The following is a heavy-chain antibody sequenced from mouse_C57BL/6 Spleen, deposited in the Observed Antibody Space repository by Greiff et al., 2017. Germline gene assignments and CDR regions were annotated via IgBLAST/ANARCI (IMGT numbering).Heavy chain of an antibody. CDR1: GYSFTGYY. D-gene: IGHD1-1*01. J-gene: IGHJ2*01. V-gene: IGHV1-42*01. Sequence: EVQLQQSGPELVKPGASVKISSKASGYSFTGYYMNWVKQSPEKSLEWIGAINPSTGGTTYNQKFKAKATLTVDKSSSTAYMQLKSLTSEDSAVYYCARTDYYGSRYDFDYWGQGTTLTVYS. CDR3: ARTDYYGSRYDFDY. CDR2: INPSTGGT.